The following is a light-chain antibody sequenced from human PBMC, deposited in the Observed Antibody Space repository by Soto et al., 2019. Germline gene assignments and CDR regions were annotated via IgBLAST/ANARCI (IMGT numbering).Light chain of an antibody. Sequence: EIQMTQSPSTLSASVGDRVTITCRASQSISSWLAWYQQKPGKAPKLLIYKASSLESGVPSRFSGSGSGTEFTLTISSLQPVDFATYYCQQYNSYSRTFGQGTKVEIK. CDR1: QSISSW. CDR3: QQYNSYSRT. J-gene: IGKJ1*01. CDR2: KAS. V-gene: IGKV1-5*03.